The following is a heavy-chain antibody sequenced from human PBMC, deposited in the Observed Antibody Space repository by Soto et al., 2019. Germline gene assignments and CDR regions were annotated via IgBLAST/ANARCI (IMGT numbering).Heavy chain of an antibody. J-gene: IGHJ5*02. V-gene: IGHV3-30*18. CDR1: EFTFSSYG. Sequence: QVQLVESGGGVVQPGRSLRLSCAASEFTFSSYGIHWVRQAPGKGLEWVAVISYDGSNKYYADSVKGRFTISRDNSKNTLYLQMNSLRAEDTAVYYCAKCPGVAAAGPPFDPWGQGTLVTVSS. CDR2: ISYDGSNK. CDR3: AKCPGVAAAGPPFDP. D-gene: IGHD6-13*01.